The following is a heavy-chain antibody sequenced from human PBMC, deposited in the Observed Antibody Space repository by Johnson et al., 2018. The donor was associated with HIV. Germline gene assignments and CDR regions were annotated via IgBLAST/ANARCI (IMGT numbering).Heavy chain of an antibody. D-gene: IGHD6-13*01. V-gene: IGHV3-30*18. CDR1: GFTFRSYG. Sequence: QVQLVESGGGVVQPGRSLRLSCAASGFTFRSYGMHWVRQAPGKGLEWVAVISYDGSNKYYADSVKGRFTISRDNSKNTLLLQMNSLRAEDTAVYYCAKCIRGSSLIDACDIWGQGTRVTVSS. CDR3: AKCIRGSSLIDACDI. J-gene: IGHJ3*02. CDR2: ISYDGSNK.